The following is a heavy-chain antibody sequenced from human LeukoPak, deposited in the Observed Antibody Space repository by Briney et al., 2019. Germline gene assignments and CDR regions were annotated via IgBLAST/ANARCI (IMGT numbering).Heavy chain of an antibody. Sequence: PGGSLRLSCAASGFTFSKYWLHWLRQAPGKGLVWVSRINPDDKSASYADSVKGRFTISRDNAKNSLYLQMNSLRAEDTAVYYCARDPRVLDAFDIWGQGTMVTVPS. CDR1: GFTFSKYW. CDR2: INPDDKSA. J-gene: IGHJ3*02. V-gene: IGHV3-74*01. CDR3: ARDPRVLDAFDI. D-gene: IGHD2-8*02.